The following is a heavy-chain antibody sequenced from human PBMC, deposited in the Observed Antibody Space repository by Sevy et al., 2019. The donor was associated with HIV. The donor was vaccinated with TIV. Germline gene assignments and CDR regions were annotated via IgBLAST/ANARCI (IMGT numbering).Heavy chain of an antibody. J-gene: IGHJ6*03. Sequence: GGSLRLSCAASGFTFSSYSMKWVRQAPGKGLEWVSYISSSSSTIYYADSVKGRFTISRDNAKNSLYLQMNSLRAEDTAVYYCARDTTTDYYYYYYMDVWGKGTTITVSS. CDR1: GFTFSSYS. CDR2: ISSSSSTI. D-gene: IGHD5-12*01. V-gene: IGHV3-48*01. CDR3: ARDTTTDYYYYYYMDV.